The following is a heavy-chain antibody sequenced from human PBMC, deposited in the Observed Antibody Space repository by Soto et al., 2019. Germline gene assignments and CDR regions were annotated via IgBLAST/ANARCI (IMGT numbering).Heavy chain of an antibody. CDR2: IYYRGDT. V-gene: IGHV4-31*03. J-gene: IGHJ4*02. Sequence: PSETLSLTCSVSGASVRSGAYYWSWIRQHPGKGLEWMGYIYYRGDTYYNPSLSGRITISSDASKNQFSLKLSSVTAADTAVYYCARIPDGKVAIDVWGQGTLVTVSS. CDR3: ARIPDGKVAIDV. CDR1: GASVRSGAYY. D-gene: IGHD2-15*01.